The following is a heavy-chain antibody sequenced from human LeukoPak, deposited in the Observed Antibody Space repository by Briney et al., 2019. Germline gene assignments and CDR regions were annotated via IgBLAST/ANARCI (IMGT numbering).Heavy chain of an antibody. Sequence: SETLSLTCTVPGVSISSYYWSWLRQPAGKGLEWIGRIYTSGSTNYNPSLKSRVTMSVDTSKNQFSLKLSSVTAADTAVYYCAASGVLRYFDWLLDPGYGMDVWGQGTTVTVSS. CDR3: AASGVLRYFDWLLDPGYGMDV. J-gene: IGHJ6*02. CDR1: GVSISSYY. D-gene: IGHD3-9*01. V-gene: IGHV4-4*07. CDR2: IYTSGST.